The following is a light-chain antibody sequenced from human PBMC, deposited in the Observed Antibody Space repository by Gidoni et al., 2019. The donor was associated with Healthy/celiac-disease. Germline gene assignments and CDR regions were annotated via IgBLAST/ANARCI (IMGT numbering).Light chain of an antibody. CDR1: SSNIGAGYD. Sequence: QSVLTQPPSRSGAPGQRVTISCTGSSSNIGAGYDVHWYQQLPGTAPKLLIYGNSNRPSGVPDRFSGSKSGTSASLAITGLQAEDEADYYCQSYDSSPHVVFGGGTKLTVL. J-gene: IGLJ2*01. V-gene: IGLV1-40*01. CDR2: GNS. CDR3: QSYDSSPHVV.